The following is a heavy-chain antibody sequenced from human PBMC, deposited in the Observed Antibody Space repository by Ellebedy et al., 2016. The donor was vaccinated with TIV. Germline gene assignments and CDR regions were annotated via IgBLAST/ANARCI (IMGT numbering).Heavy chain of an antibody. Sequence: AASVKVSCKASGCTFSSYAISWVRQAPGQGLEWMGGIIPIFGTANYAQKLQGRVTMTTDTSTSTAYMELRSLRSADTAVYYCARDGSLVGAPHFDYWGQGTLVTVSS. CDR2: IIPIFGTA. CDR1: GCTFSSYA. J-gene: IGHJ4*02. D-gene: IGHD1-26*01. CDR3: ARDGSLVGAPHFDY. V-gene: IGHV1-69*05.